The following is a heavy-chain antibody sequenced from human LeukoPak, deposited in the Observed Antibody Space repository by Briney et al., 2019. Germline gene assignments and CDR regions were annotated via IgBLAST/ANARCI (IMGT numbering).Heavy chain of an antibody. CDR3: ARGFLEWLFADY. J-gene: IGHJ4*02. CDR2: IYHSGST. CDR1: GYSISSGYY. V-gene: IGHV4-38-2*01. Sequence: PSETLSLTCAVSGYSISSGYYWGWIRQPPGKGLEWIGSIYHSGSTYYNPSLKSRVTIPVDTSKNQFSLKLSSVTAADTAVYYCARGFLEWLFADYWGQGTLVTVSS. D-gene: IGHD3-3*01.